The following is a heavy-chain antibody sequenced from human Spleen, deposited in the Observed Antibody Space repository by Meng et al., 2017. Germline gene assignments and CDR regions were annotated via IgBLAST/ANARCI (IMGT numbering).Heavy chain of an antibody. Sequence: SETLSLTCTVSGGSISSGGYYWSWIRQHPGKGLEWIGYIYYSGSTYYNPSLKSRLTISVDTSKNQFSLKLSSVTAADTAVYYCARTNLEWLSPSGYYYYGMDVWGQGTTVTVSS. J-gene: IGHJ6*02. V-gene: IGHV4-31*03. D-gene: IGHD3-3*01. CDR3: ARTNLEWLSPSGYYYYGMDV. CDR2: IYYSGST. CDR1: GGSISSGGYY.